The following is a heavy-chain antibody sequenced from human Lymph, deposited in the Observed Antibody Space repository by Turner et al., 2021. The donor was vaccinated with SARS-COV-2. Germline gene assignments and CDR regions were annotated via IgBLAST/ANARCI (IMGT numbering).Heavy chain of an antibody. CDR3: ATLKSNWKILTGRYYFDF. CDR2: FDPEDGET. V-gene: IGHV1-24*01. J-gene: IGHJ4*02. Sequence: QVQLVQSGAEVKKPGAPVKVSCKVSGYPLTELSIHWVRQAPGKGLEWMGGFDPEDGETIYAQKFQGRVTMTEDTSTDTAYMGLSSLRSEDTAVYYCATLKSNWKILTGRYYFDFWGQGTLVTVSS. D-gene: IGHD1-1*01. CDR1: GYPLTELS.